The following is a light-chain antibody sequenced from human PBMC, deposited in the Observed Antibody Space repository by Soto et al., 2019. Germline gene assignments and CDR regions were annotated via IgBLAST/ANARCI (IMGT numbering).Light chain of an antibody. V-gene: IGKV1-5*03. CDR2: KAS. Sequence: DLQMTQSPSTLSASVGDRVTITCRASQNINRWLAWYQQKPGKAPKLLIYKASSLKSGVPSRFSGSGSGTEFTLTISSLQLDDFATYYCQQYNTYLRTFGQGTKVEIK. CDR1: QNINRW. CDR3: QQYNTYLRT. J-gene: IGKJ1*01.